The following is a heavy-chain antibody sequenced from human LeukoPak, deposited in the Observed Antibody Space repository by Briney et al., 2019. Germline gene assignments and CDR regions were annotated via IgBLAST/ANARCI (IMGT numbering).Heavy chain of an antibody. CDR1: GFTFSSYA. CDR2: LSSGGATT. J-gene: IGHJ5*02. Sequence: GGSLRLSCAASGFTFSSYAMSWVRQAPGKGLAWVSALSSGGATTYYADSVKSRFTISRDNYKNTLYLQMSSLRAEDTAVYYCAKVILGVNVPHWFDRWGQRTLVTVSS. V-gene: IGHV3-23*01. CDR3: AKVILGVNVPHWFDR. D-gene: IGHD3-3*01.